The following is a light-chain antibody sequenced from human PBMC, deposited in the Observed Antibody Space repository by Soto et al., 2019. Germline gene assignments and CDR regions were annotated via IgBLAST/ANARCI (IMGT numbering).Light chain of an antibody. J-gene: IGLJ2*01. CDR3: QSYDSSLSVV. V-gene: IGLV1-40*01. CDR1: SSNIGAGYH. Sequence: QSVLTQPPSVSGAAGQRVTISCTGSSSNIGAGYHVQWYQQFPGTAPRLLIYRDNNRPSGVPDRISGSKSGTSASLAITGLQTDDEADYYCQSYDSSLSVVFGGGTKLTVL. CDR2: RDN.